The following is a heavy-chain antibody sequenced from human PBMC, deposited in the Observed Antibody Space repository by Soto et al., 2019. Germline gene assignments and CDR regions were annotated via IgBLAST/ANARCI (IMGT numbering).Heavy chain of an antibody. CDR2: FDPEDGET. V-gene: IGHV1-24*01. J-gene: IGHJ4*02. CDR3: ATPTYPHSYGYGKSQHGYFDY. Sequence: ASGKVCCKVSGYTLTELSMHWVRQAPGKGLEWMGGFDPEDGETIYAQKFQGRVTMTEDTSTDTAYMELSSLRSEDTAVYYCATPTYPHSYGYGKSQHGYFDYWSQGTLVTVSS. CDR1: GYTLTELS. D-gene: IGHD5-18*01.